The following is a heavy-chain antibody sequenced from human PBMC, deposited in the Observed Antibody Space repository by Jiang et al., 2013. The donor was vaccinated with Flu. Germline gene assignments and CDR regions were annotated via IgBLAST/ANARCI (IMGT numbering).Heavy chain of an antibody. Sequence: SGAEVKKPGSSVKVSCKASGGTFSSYAISWVRQAPGQGLEWMGRIIPILGIANYAQKFQGRVTITADKSTSTAYMELSSLRSEDTAVYYCARGIDSSGYLNWFDPWGQGTLVTVSS. CDR3: ARGIDSSGYLNWFDP. D-gene: IGHD3-22*01. J-gene: IGHJ5*02. CDR2: IIPILGIA. CDR1: GGTFSSYA. V-gene: IGHV1-69*04.